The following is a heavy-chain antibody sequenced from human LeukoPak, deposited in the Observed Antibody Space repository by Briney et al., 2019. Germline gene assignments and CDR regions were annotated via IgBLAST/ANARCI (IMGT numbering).Heavy chain of an antibody. V-gene: IGHV1-2*02. D-gene: IGHD5-18*01. CDR2: INPNSGGT. CDR3: ARARVRYSYGQYYFDY. CDR1: GYMFTGFH. Sequence: VASVKVSCKASGYMFTGFHLHWLRQAPGQGLEWMGWINPNSGGTNYAQKFQGRVTMTRDTSISTAYMELSRLRSDDTAVYYCARARVRYSYGQYYFDYWGQGTLVTVSS. J-gene: IGHJ4*02.